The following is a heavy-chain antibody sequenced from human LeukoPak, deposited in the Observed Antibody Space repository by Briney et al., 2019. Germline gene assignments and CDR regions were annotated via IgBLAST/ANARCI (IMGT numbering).Heavy chain of an antibody. D-gene: IGHD3-16*01. CDR1: GYTFTSYG. CDR3: ARVAEDYDYVWGSYYYFDY. Sequence: ASVKVSCKASGYTFTSYGISWVRQAPGQGLEWMGGIIPIFGTANYAQKFQGGVTITADEPTSTAYMELSSLRSEDTAVYYCARVAEDYDYVWGSYYYFDYWGQGTLVTVSS. J-gene: IGHJ4*02. CDR2: IIPIFGTA. V-gene: IGHV1-69*13.